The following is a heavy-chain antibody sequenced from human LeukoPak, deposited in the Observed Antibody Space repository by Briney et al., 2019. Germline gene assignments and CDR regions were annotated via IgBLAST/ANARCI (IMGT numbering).Heavy chain of an antibody. Sequence: SVRVSCKASGGTFSSYAISWVPHAPGQGLEWMGGIIPIFGTANYAQKFQGRVTITADESTSTAYMELSSLRSEDTAVYYCAREIKLPRGYSGYDPPLYYFDYWGQGTLVTVSS. D-gene: IGHD5-12*01. J-gene: IGHJ4*02. V-gene: IGHV1-69*13. CDR1: GGTFSSYA. CDR3: AREIKLPRGYSGYDPPLYYFDY. CDR2: IIPIFGTA.